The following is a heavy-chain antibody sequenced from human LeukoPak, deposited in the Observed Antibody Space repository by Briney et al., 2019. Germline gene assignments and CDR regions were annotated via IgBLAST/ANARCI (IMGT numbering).Heavy chain of an antibody. V-gene: IGHV4-59*01. D-gene: IGHD2-15*01. CDR1: GGSISSYY. J-gene: IGHJ4*02. Sequence: SETLSLTCTVSGGSISSYYWSWIRQPPGKGLEWIGDIYYSGSTNYNPSLKSRVTISVDTYKNQFSLKLSSVTAADTAVYYCAREGGGYCSGGSCYSGGYSDYWGREPWSPSPQ. CDR2: IYYSGST. CDR3: AREGGGYCSGGSCYSGGYSDY.